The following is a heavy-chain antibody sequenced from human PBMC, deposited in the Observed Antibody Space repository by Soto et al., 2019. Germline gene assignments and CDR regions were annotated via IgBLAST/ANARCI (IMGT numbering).Heavy chain of an antibody. V-gene: IGHV4-34*01. CDR1: GGSFSGYY. J-gene: IGHJ4*02. D-gene: IGHD5-18*01. CDR3: ARKNVDTAMASLDY. CDR2: INHSGST. Sequence: QVQLQQWGAGLLKPSETLSLTCAVYGGSFSGYYWSWIRQPPGKGLEWIGEINHSGSTNYNPSLKRRVTISVDTSKNQFSLKLSSVTAADTAVYYCARKNVDTAMASLDYWGQGTLVTVSS.